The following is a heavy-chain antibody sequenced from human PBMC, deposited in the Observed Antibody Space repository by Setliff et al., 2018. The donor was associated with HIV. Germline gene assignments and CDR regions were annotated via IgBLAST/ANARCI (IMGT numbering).Heavy chain of an antibody. J-gene: IGHJ2*01. V-gene: IGHV1-18*01. Sequence: ASVKVSCKTSGYMFKDYGISWVRQAPGQGLEWMGWISAYNGNTNYAQKLQGRVTMTTDTSTSTAYMELRSLRSDDTAVYYCARVDSGSYYRWYFDLWGRGTLVTVSS. CDR2: ISAYNGNT. CDR1: GYMFKDYG. CDR3: ARVDSGSYYRWYFDL. D-gene: IGHD1-26*01.